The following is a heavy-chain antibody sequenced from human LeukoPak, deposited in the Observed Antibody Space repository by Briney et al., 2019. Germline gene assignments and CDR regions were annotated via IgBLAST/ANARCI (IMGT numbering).Heavy chain of an antibody. D-gene: IGHD6-13*01. Sequence: GGSLRLSCAASGFTFSSYGMHWVRQAPGKGLEWVAVISYDGSNTYYADSVKGRFTISRDNAKNSLYLQMNSLRAEDTAVYYCARLAAAGYFDYWGQGTLVTVSS. J-gene: IGHJ4*02. V-gene: IGHV3-30*03. CDR2: ISYDGSNT. CDR3: ARLAAAGYFDY. CDR1: GFTFSSYG.